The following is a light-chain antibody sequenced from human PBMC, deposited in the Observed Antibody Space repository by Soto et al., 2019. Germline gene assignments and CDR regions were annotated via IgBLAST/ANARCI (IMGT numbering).Light chain of an antibody. CDR3: SSYTTTSTQV. CDR1: SSDIGSFNY. V-gene: IGLV2-14*03. CDR2: GVS. Sequence: QSALAQPASVSGSPGQSITISCTGTSSDIGSFNYVSWYQHHPGTAPKLIIYGVSNRPSGVSNRFSGSKSGNTASLTISGLQAEDEADYYCSSYTTTSTQVFGTGTKVTVL. J-gene: IGLJ1*01.